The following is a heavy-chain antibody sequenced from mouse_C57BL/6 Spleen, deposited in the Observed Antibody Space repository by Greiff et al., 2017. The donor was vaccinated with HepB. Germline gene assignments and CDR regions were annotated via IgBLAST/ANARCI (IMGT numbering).Heavy chain of an antibody. Sequence: QVQLQQPGAELVMPGASVKLSCKASGYTFTSYWMHWVKQRPGQGLEWIGEIDPSDSYTNYNQKFKGKSTLTVDKSSSTAYMQLSSLTSEDSAVYYCARGYYGSTQGWYFDVWGTGTTVTVSS. CDR1: GYTFTSYW. CDR2: IDPSDSYT. CDR3: ARGYYGSTQGWYFDV. V-gene: IGHV1-69*01. J-gene: IGHJ1*03. D-gene: IGHD1-1*01.